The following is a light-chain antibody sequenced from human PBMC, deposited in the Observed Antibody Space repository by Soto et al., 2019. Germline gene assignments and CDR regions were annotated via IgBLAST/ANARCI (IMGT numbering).Light chain of an antibody. CDR3: SSYTSSCLV. CDR2: EVS. V-gene: IGLV2-14*01. Sequence: QSALTQPASVSGSPGQSITISCTGTSSDVGSYNYVSWYQQHPGKAPKLMIYEVSNRPSGVSDRFSGSKSGNTASLTISGLQAEDEADYYCSSYTSSCLVFGGGTKLTVL. CDR1: SSDVGSYNY. J-gene: IGLJ3*02.